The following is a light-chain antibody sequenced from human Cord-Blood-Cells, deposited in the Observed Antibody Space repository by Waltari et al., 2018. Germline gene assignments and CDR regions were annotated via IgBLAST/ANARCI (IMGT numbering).Light chain of an antibody. J-gene: IGLJ2*01. CDR1: SSDVGGYNY. CDR3: SLDTGSSTVV. Sequence: QSALPQPASLSVSPGQPTTISCTGTSSDVGGYNYVSWDQQHPGQAPNPMLYDFSNRPSGVSNRFAGAKSGNTAALTISGLQAEDEADDYCSLDTGSSTVVFGGGTKLTVL. CDR2: DFS. V-gene: IGLV2-14*01.